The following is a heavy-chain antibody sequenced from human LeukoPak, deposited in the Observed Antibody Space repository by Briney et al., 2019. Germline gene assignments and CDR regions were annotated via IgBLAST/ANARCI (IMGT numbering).Heavy chain of an antibody. Sequence: GGSLRLSCAASGFTFDDYAMHWVRQAPGKGLEGGSGISWNGGSIAYADSVKGRFTISRDNAKNSLYLQMNSLRAEDMAFYYCAKNRRRGYFGSGSNFDYWGQGTLVTVSS. CDR3: AKNRRRGYFGSGSNFDY. J-gene: IGHJ4*02. CDR1: GFTFDDYA. D-gene: IGHD3-10*01. V-gene: IGHV3-9*03. CDR2: ISWNGGSI.